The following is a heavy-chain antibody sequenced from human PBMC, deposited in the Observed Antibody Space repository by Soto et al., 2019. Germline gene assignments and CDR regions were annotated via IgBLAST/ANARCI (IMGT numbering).Heavy chain of an antibody. J-gene: IGHJ6*03. CDR1: GGSFSGYY. CDR2: INHSGST. V-gene: IGHV4-34*01. D-gene: IGHD2-15*01. Sequence: SETLSLTCAVYGGSFSGYYWSWIRQPPGKGLEWIGEINHSGSTNYNPSLKSRVTISVDTSKNQFSLKLSSVTAADTAVYYCARVSRRKYCYYYYMDVWGKGTTVTVSS. CDR3: ARVSRRKYCYYYYMDV.